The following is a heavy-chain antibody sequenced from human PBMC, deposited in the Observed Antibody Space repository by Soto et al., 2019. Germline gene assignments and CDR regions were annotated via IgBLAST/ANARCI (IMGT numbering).Heavy chain of an antibody. V-gene: IGHV4-59*01. CDR1: GGSISSYY. Sequence: PSETLSLTCTVSGGSISSYYWSWIRQPPGKGLEWIGYIYYSGSTNYNPSLKSRVTISVDTSKNQFSLKLSSVTAADTAVYYCARGSIGGYSSAMYYFDYWGQGALVTVYS. D-gene: IGHD6-25*01. J-gene: IGHJ4*02. CDR2: IYYSGST. CDR3: ARGSIGGYSSAMYYFDY.